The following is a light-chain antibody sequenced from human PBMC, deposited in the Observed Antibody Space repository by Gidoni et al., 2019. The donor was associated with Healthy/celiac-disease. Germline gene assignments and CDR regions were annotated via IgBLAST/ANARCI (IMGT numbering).Light chain of an antibody. J-gene: IGLJ3*02. CDR2: DVS. V-gene: IGLV2-14*01. CDR1: SSDVGGYNY. Sequence: QSALTQPASVSGSPGQSITISCTGTSSDVGGYNYVSWYQLHPGKAPKLMIYDVSNRPSGVSNRFSGSKSGNTASLTISGLQAEDEADYYCSSYTSSSTRVLGGGTKLTVL. CDR3: SSYTSSSTRV.